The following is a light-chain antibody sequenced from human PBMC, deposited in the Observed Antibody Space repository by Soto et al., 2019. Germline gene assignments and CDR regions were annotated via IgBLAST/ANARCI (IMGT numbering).Light chain of an antibody. CDR2: DTS. CDR1: QTVGTS. CDR3: QQRSNWPLT. J-gene: IGKJ3*01. V-gene: IGKV3-11*01. Sequence: EIVLAQSPGTLSLSPGERATLSCRASQTVGTSLAWFQQKPGQAPRLLIFDTSNRATGIPARFSGRGSGTDFTLTISSLEPADFAVYYCQQRSNWPLTFGPGTKVDI.